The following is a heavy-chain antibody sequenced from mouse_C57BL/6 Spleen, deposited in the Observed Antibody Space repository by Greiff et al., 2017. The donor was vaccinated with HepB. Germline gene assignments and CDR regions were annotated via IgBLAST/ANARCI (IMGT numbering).Heavy chain of an antibody. V-gene: IGHV1-9*01. D-gene: IGHD1-1*01. J-gene: IGHJ2*01. CDR3: ARSNYGQRGVFDY. CDR2: ILPGSGST. Sequence: VQLQQSGAELMKPGASVKLSCKATGYTFTGYWIAWVKQRPGHGLEWIGEILPGSGSTYYNEKFKGKATFTADTSNNTAYMQLSSLTTEDSAIYYCARSNYGQRGVFDYWGQGTTLTVSS. CDR1: GYTFTGYW.